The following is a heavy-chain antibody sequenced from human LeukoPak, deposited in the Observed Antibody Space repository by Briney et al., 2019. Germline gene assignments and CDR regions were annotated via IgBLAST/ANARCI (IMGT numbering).Heavy chain of an antibody. V-gene: IGHV4-4*07. D-gene: IGHD4-17*01. CDR3: ARGVHGDYRWYFDL. CDR2: IYTSGST. Sequence: SETLSLTCTVSGGSVTNYYWSWIRQPAGKGLEWIGRIYTSGSTNYNPSLESRVTLSVDTSKNQFSLKLSSVTAADTAVYYCARGVHGDYRWYFDLWGRGTLVTVSS. J-gene: IGHJ2*01. CDR1: GGSVTNYY.